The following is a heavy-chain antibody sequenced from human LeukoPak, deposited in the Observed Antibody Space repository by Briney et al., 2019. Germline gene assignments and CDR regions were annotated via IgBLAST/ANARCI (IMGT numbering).Heavy chain of an antibody. D-gene: IGHD3-22*01. CDR3: ARGGDSSPYYPDY. Sequence: AGGSLRLSCAASGFTFSTHSMNWVRQAPGKGLEWDSYITSSSSTIYYADSVKGRFTISRDNAKNSLFLQMNSLRDEDTAVYYCARGGDSSPYYPDYWGQGTLVTVSS. CDR2: ITSSSSTI. V-gene: IGHV3-48*02. CDR1: GFTFSTHS. J-gene: IGHJ4*02.